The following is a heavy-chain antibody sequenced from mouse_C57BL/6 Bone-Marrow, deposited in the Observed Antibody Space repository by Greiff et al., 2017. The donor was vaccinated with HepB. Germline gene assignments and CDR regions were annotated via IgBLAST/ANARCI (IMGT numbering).Heavy chain of an antibody. CDR1: GYSITSDY. CDR2: ISYSGST. Sequence: EVQLVESGPGLAKPSQTLSLTCSVTGYSITSDYWNWIRKFPGNKLEYMGYISYSGSTYYNPSLKSRISITRDTSKNQYYLQLNSVTTEDTATYYCARYHYDYGSDGYFDVWGTGTTVTVSS. J-gene: IGHJ1*03. V-gene: IGHV3-8*01. CDR3: ARYHYDYGSDGYFDV. D-gene: IGHD2-4*01.